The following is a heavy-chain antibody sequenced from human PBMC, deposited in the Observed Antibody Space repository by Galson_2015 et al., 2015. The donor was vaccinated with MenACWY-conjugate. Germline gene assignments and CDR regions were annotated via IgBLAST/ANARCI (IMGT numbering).Heavy chain of an antibody. CDR2: TSPTGGSR. CDR1: GFTFNNYA. Sequence: SLRLSCAPSGFTFNNYAMSWVRQAPGTGLEWVSSTSPTGGSRFYADSVRGRFTISRDTSKNTLYLQLNSLIDEDTALYYCAKDETYCSGGSCYYYYYMDVWGRGTTVTVSS. D-gene: IGHD2-15*01. J-gene: IGHJ6*03. CDR3: AKDETYCSGGSCYYYYYMDV. V-gene: IGHV3-23*01.